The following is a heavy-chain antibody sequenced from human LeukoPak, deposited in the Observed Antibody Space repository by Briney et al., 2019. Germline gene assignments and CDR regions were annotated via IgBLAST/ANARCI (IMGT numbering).Heavy chain of an antibody. Sequence: SETLSLTCTVSGGSISSYYWSWIRQPAGKGLEWIGRIYTSGSTNYNPSLKSRVTISVDTSKNQFSLKLSSVTAADTAVYYCARDPHYDFWSGTQGPTTTWGQGTMVTVSS. V-gene: IGHV4-4*07. J-gene: IGHJ3*01. CDR3: ARDPHYDFWSGTQGPTTT. CDR1: GGSISSYY. CDR2: IYTSGST. D-gene: IGHD3-3*01.